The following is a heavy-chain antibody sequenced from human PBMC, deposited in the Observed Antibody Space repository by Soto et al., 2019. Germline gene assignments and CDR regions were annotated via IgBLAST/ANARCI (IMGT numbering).Heavy chain of an antibody. D-gene: IGHD1-26*01. CDR3: AMLNGGSYSYHGMDV. J-gene: IGHJ6*02. V-gene: IGHV3-23*01. Sequence: EVQLLESGGDLVQPGGSLRLSCAASGFTFSSYAMNWVPQAPGKGLEWVSAIRGSGGNTFYADSVKGRFTISRDNSKNTLFLQMHSLRAEDTALYCCAMLNGGSYSYHGMDVWGQGTTVTVSS. CDR2: IRGSGGNT. CDR1: GFTFSSYA.